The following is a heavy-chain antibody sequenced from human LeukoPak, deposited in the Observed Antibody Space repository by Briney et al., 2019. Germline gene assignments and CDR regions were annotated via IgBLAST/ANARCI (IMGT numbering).Heavy chain of an antibody. CDR2: IYHSGST. Sequence: PSETLSLTCTVSGYSISSGYYWGWIRQSPGKGLEWIGSIYHSGSTYYNPSLKSRVTISVDTSKNQFSLKLSSVTAADTAVYYCARLGSGSYDFDYWGQGTLVTVSS. CDR3: ARLGSGSYDFDY. CDR1: GYSISSGYY. V-gene: IGHV4-38-2*02. J-gene: IGHJ4*02. D-gene: IGHD1-26*01.